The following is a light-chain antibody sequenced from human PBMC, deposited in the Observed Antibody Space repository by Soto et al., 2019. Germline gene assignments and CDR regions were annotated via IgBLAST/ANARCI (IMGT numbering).Light chain of an antibody. CDR2: GAS. V-gene: IGKV3-11*01. CDR3: QQRSNWPLT. Sequence: EVVLTQSTATLSLSPGERATRSCRASQSVSNNVAWYQHKTGQAPSLLMSGASSRAAGIPARFSGSGSGTDFTLTISSLEPEDFAVYYCQQRSNWPLTFGGGTKVDIK. CDR1: QSVSNN. J-gene: IGKJ4*01.